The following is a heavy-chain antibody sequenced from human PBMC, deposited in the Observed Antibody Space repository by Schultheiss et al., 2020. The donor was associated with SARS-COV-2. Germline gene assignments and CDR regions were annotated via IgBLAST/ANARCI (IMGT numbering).Heavy chain of an antibody. Sequence: SETLSLTCAVYGGSFSGYYWSWIRQPPGKGLEWIGEINHSGSTNYNPSIKSRVTISVDTSKNQFSLKLSSVTAADTAVYYCARDPNSQGDPGFFWGQGTLVTVSS. CDR3: ARDPNSQGDPGFF. V-gene: IGHV4-34*01. CDR1: GGSFSGYY. D-gene: IGHD2-21*02. CDR2: INHSGST. J-gene: IGHJ4*02.